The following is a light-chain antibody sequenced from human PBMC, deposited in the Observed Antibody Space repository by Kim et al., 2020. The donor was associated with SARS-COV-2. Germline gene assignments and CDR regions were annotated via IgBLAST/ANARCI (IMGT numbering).Light chain of an antibody. J-gene: IGLJ2*01. CDR2: INSDGSH. Sequence: SVKLTRTLSSGHTSSAIAWHQQQPEKAPRFLMKINSDGSHIKGDGIPDRFSGSRSGAERYLTITSLQSEDEADYYCQTWGSVTVIFGGGTKVTVL. V-gene: IGLV4-69*01. CDR1: SGHTSSA. CDR3: QTWGSVTVI.